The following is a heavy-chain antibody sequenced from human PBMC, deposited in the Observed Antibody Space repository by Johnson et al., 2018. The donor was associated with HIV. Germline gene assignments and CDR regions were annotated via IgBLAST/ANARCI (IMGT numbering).Heavy chain of an antibody. Sequence: QVQLVESGGGLVQPGGSLRLSCAASGFTFSSYAMHWVRQAPAKGLEWVAVISYDGSDNYYAASVKGRFTISRDSSKNTLYLQMNSLAAGDTAVYYCARGRQAVRGTFDIWGQGTMVTVSS. CDR3: ARGRQAVRGTFDI. V-gene: IGHV3-30*14. D-gene: IGHD6-19*01. J-gene: IGHJ3*02. CDR2: ISYDGSDN. CDR1: GFTFSSYA.